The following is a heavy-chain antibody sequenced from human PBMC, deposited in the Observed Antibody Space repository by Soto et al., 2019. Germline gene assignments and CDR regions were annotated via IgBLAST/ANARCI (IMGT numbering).Heavy chain of an antibody. D-gene: IGHD6-19*01. CDR1: GFTFSSYW. J-gene: IGHJ1*01. V-gene: IGHV3-7*01. Sequence: EVQLVESGGGLVQPGGSLRLSCAASGFTFSSYWMNWVRQAPGKGLEWVANIKQDGSAKYYVESVKGRFTISRDNAKNSLYLQMNSLRREDTAVYYCAVGSGWYIHQWGQGTLVTVSS. CDR3: AVGSGWYIHQ. CDR2: IKQDGSAK.